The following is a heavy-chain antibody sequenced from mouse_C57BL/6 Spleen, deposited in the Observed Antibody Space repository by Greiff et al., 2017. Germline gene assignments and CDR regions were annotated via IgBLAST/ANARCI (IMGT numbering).Heavy chain of an antibody. Sequence: QVQLQQSGAELVRPGSSVKLSCKASGYSFTSYWMHWVKQRPIQGLEWIGNIDPSDGDSNYNQKFKDKATLTVDKSSSTAYMQLSSLTSEDSAVYYCARWTETYSFDYWGQGTTLTVSS. CDR1: GYSFTSYW. V-gene: IGHV1-52*01. CDR2: IDPSDGDS. CDR3: ARWTETYSFDY. J-gene: IGHJ2*01.